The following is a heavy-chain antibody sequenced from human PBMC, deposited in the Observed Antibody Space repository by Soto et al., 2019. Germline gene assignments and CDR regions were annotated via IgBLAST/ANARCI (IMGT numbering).Heavy chain of an antibody. D-gene: IGHD3-16*01. Sequence: LRLSCAASGFTFTSYGMHWVRQAPGKGLEWMALILHDGSAEYYVDSVKGRFTISRDNSKNTLYLQMNSLRVEDTAVYHCAKDRVESGLGEIDYWGQGTLVTVSS. CDR2: ILHDGSAE. V-gene: IGHV3-30*18. CDR3: AKDRVESGLGEIDY. J-gene: IGHJ4*02. CDR1: GFTFTSYG.